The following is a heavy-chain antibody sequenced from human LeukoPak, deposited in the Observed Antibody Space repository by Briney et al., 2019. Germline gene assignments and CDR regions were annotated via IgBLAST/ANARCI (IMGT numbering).Heavy chain of an antibody. D-gene: IGHD3-10*01. Sequence: SGTLSLTCAVSSGSIFSSNWWSWVRQPPGKGLEWIGQIFHSGSTSYSPSLKSRVTISVDKSKNQFSLRLTSVTAADTAVYYCAKLAKYFYGAETFYFFEHWGQGTPVTASS. CDR2: IFHSGST. CDR3: AKLAKYFYGAETFYFFEH. CDR1: SGSIFSSNW. V-gene: IGHV4-4*02. J-gene: IGHJ4*02.